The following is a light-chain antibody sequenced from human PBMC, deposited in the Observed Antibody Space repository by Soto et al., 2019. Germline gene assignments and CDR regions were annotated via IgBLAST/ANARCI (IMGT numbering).Light chain of an antibody. V-gene: IGLV1-44*01. CDR1: NSNIGRYS. J-gene: IGLJ3*02. Sequence: QSVLTQPPSLSGTPGQRVTISCSGSNSNIGRYSVNWYQHFPGTAPKILIYSDDERPSGVPERFSGSKSGTSASLAISGLQSEDEAEYYCAAWDDNLNGPLFGGGTKLIVL. CDR3: AAWDDNLNGPL. CDR2: SDD.